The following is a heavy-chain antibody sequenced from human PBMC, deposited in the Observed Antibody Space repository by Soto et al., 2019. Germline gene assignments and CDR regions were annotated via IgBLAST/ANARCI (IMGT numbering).Heavy chain of an antibody. Sequence: PGGSLRLSCAASGFTFDDYAMHWVRQVPGKGLEWVSGINWNSGSIAYADSVKGRFTISRDNAKNSLYLQMNSLRAEDTALYYCAKVEGADYYYYGMDVWGQGTTVTVSS. J-gene: IGHJ6*02. V-gene: IGHV3-9*01. CDR2: INWNSGSI. CDR1: GFTFDDYA. D-gene: IGHD1-26*01. CDR3: AKVEGADYYYYGMDV.